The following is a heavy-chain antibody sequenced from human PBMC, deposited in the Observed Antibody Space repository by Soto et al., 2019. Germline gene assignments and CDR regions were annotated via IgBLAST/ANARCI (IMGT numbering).Heavy chain of an antibody. CDR1: GFTFSSYA. Sequence: GGSLRLSCAASGFTFSSYAMHWVRQAPGKGLEWVAVISYDGSNKYYADSVKGRFTISRDNSKNTLYLQMNSLRDEDTAVYYCARPEYSSSSYGMDVWGQVTTVTVSS. V-gene: IGHV3-30-3*01. J-gene: IGHJ6*02. D-gene: IGHD6-6*01. CDR2: ISYDGSNK. CDR3: ARPEYSSSSYGMDV.